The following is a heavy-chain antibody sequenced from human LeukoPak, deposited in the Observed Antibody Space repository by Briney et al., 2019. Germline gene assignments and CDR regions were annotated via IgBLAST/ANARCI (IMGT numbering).Heavy chain of an antibody. CDR1: RYTFTGYY. CDR2: ITPNSGGT. V-gene: IGHV1-2*02. D-gene: IGHD6-19*01. CDR3: ASPRLVPLDAFDL. J-gene: IGHJ3*01. Sequence: EASVKVSCKASRYTFTGYYMHWVRQAPGQGLEWMGWITPNSGGTNYAQKFQGRVTMTRDTSISTAYMELSRLRSDDTAVYYCASPRLVPLDAFDLWGQGTMVTVSS.